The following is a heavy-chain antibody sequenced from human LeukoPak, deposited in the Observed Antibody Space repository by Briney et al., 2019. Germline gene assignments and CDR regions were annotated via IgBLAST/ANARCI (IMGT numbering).Heavy chain of an antibody. D-gene: IGHD2-15*01. CDR3: ARDLDCSRGSCYLFDY. V-gene: IGHV3-21*01. J-gene: IGHJ4*02. CDR1: GFTFSSYS. Sequence: GGSLRLSCAASGFTFSSYSMNWVRQAPGKGLEWVSSISSSSSYIYYADSVKGRFTISRDNAKNSLYLQMNSLRAEDTAVYYCARDLDCSRGSCYLFDYWGQGTLVTVSS. CDR2: ISSSSSYI.